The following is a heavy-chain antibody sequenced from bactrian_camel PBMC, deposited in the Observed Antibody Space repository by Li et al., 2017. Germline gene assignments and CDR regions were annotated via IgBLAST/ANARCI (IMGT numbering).Heavy chain of an antibody. CDR3: VSLEAGYNWHKC. D-gene: IGHD8*01. CDR2: ISFGGTTT. V-gene: IGHV3S1*01. J-gene: IGHJ4*01. CDR1: GFTFSDYR. Sequence: QVQLVESGGGLVQPGGSLRLSCAASGFTFSDYRVWWIRQAPGKGLEWVSGISFGGTTTSYSDTAKGRFTISRDDATNTVYLQMNDLKSEDTAMYYCVSLEAGYNWHKCWGPGTQVTVS.